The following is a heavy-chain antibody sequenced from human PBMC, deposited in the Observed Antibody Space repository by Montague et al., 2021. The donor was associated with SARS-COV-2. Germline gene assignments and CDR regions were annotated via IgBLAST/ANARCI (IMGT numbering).Heavy chain of an antibody. Sequence: SETLSLTCAVYVGSFSGYYWTWIRQPPEKRLEWIGEINQSGRTNNNPSLKSRVIISVDTSKNQFSLELSSVTAADTAVYYCARRWSSVWGVTVSAELDYWGQGILVIVSS. CDR1: VGSFSGYY. D-gene: IGHD3-10*01. CDR3: ARRWSSVWGVTVSAELDY. J-gene: IGHJ4*02. CDR2: INQSGRT. V-gene: IGHV4-34*01.